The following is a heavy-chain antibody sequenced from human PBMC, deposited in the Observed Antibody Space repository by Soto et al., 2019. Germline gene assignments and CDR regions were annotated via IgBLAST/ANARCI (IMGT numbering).Heavy chain of an antibody. J-gene: IGHJ4*02. V-gene: IGHV4-39*01. CDR3: ASRYGPSEFDH. CDR1: GDSISSSSYY. CDR2: IHGNGGT. Sequence: QLQLEESGPGLVKSSETLSLTCSVSGDSISSSSYYWGWIRQSPGEGLEWFGNIHGNGGTQYNPPLTRRVIPSVDTSANQLPLRLTSVTAADTAVYYCASRYGPSEFDHWGQGSLVTVSS. D-gene: IGHD3-9*01.